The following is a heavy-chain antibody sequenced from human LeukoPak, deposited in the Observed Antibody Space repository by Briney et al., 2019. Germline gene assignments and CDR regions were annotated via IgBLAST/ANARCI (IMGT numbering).Heavy chain of an antibody. V-gene: IGHV3-53*01. CDR1: GFTVSSNY. Sequence: GGSLRLSCAASGFTVSSNYMGWVRPAPGKGLEWVSVIYSGGSTYYADSVKGRFTISRDNSKNTLYLQMNSLRAEDTAVYYCARDRGEAAAVYYFDYWGQGTLVTVSS. CDR3: ARDRGEAAAVYYFDY. J-gene: IGHJ4*02. D-gene: IGHD6-13*01. CDR2: IYSGGST.